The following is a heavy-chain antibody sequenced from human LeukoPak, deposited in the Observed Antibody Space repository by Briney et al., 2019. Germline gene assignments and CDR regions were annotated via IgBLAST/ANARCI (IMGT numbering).Heavy chain of an antibody. Sequence: GGSLRLSCAASGFTFSHYSMNWVRQAPGKGLEWVSYISSIGTTIYYADSVKGRFTISRDNAKNSLYLQMNSLRAEDTAVYYCARGERGDYWGQGTLVTVSS. CDR2: ISSIGTTI. D-gene: IGHD1-26*01. CDR3: ARGERGDY. CDR1: GFTFSHYS. J-gene: IGHJ4*02. V-gene: IGHV3-48*04.